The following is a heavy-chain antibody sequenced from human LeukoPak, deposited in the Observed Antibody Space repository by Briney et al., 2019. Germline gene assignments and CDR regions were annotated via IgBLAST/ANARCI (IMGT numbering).Heavy chain of an antibody. CDR1: GGSVSSGSYY. V-gene: IGHV4-61*01. CDR2: IYYSGST. Sequence: PSETLSLTCIVSGGSVSSGSYYWSWIRQPPGKGLEWIGYIYYSGSTNYNPSLKSRVTISVDTSKNQFSLKLSSVTAADTAVFYCARVASGYDVFDIWGQGTMVTVSS. J-gene: IGHJ3*02. D-gene: IGHD3-3*01. CDR3: ARVASGYDVFDI.